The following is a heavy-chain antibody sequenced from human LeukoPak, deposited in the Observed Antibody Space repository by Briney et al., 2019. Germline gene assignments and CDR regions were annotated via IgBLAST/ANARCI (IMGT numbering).Heavy chain of an antibody. Sequence: GGSLRLSCAASGFTFSLYWMSWVRQAPGKGLEWVANIKQDGSEKYYVDSVKGRFTISRDSAKNSLYLQMNSLRAEDTAVYYCARVQLGSPMGYYYMDVWGKGTTVTVSS. V-gene: IGHV3-7*01. J-gene: IGHJ6*03. CDR1: GFTFSLYW. CDR2: IKQDGSEK. D-gene: IGHD1-1*01. CDR3: ARVQLGSPMGYYYMDV.